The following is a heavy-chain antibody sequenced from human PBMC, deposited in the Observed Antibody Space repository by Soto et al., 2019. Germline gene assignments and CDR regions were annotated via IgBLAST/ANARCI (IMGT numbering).Heavy chain of an antibody. V-gene: IGHV1-18*01. J-gene: IGHJ5*02. CDR2: ISTYNGNT. CDR3: ARVVGGIPVAGSWNWFDP. Sequence: VQGLEWMGWISTYNGNTNYAQNLQGRVTMTTDISTNTAYMELRSLRSDDTAVYYCARVVGGIPVAGSWNWFDPWGQGTLVTVSS. D-gene: IGHD6-19*01.